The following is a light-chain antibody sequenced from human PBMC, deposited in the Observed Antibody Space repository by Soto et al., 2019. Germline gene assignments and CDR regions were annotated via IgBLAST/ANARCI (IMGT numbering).Light chain of an antibody. Sequence: QSALTQPASVSGSPGQSITISCTGTNSDVWTYNLVSWYQHHPGKAPKLIIHEDSKRPSGVSYRFSGSKSGNTASLTLSGLQAEDEADYYCCSYAGSSTWVFGGGTKLTVL. J-gene: IGLJ3*02. CDR3: CSYAGSSTWV. CDR1: NSDVWTYNL. V-gene: IGLV2-23*01. CDR2: EDS.